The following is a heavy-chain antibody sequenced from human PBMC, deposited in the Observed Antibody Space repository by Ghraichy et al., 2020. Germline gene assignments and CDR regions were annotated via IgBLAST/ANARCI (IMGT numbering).Heavy chain of an antibody. V-gene: IGHV3-7*04. CDR3: TKDGNWNSKPEPFVS. CDR1: GFIFTSYW. Sequence: GGSLRLSCAASGFIFTSYWMSWVRQAPGKGLEWVANINQDGSEKSYVDSVKGRFTISRDNAEKSLYLQMNNLKVEDTAIYYCTKDGNWNSKPEPFVSWGQGTLVTVSS. J-gene: IGHJ5*02. CDR2: INQDGSEK. D-gene: IGHD1-1*01.